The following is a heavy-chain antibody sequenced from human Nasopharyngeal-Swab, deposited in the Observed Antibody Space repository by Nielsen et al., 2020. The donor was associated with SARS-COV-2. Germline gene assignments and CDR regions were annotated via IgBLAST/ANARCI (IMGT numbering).Heavy chain of an antibody. Sequence: SETLSLTCAVYSVSFSDYYWNWIRQPPGKWLEWIGEINHSRITNYNPSLKSPVTISLDTFKNQFPLKLSSVTAADTAVYYCTRKVRRWLQFPRVSDAFDIWGQGTMVTVSS. CDR3: TRKVRRWLQFPRVSDAFDI. J-gene: IGHJ3*02. CDR2: INHSRIT. V-gene: IGHV4-34*01. D-gene: IGHD5-24*01. CDR1: SVSFSDYY.